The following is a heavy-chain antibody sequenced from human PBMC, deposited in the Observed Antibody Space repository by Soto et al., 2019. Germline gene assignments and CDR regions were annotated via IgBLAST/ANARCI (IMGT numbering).Heavy chain of an antibody. CDR3: ARKMAAAGTPHRSGDYGMDV. CDR1: GGTFSSYT. V-gene: IGHV1-69*02. CDR2: IIPILGIA. J-gene: IGHJ6*02. D-gene: IGHD6-13*01. Sequence: QVQLVQSGAEVKKPGSSVKVSCKASGGTFSSYTISWVRQAPGQGLEWMGRIIPILGIANYAQKFQGRVTITADKSESTAYLELSRLRSEDTAVYYCARKMAAAGTPHRSGDYGMDVWGHGTTVTVSS.